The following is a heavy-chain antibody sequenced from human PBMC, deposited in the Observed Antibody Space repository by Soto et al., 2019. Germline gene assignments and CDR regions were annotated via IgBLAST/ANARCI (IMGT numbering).Heavy chain of an antibody. V-gene: IGHV4-30-4*08. Sequence: SETLSLTCTVSGDSINNDDHFWTWIRQRPGQGLEWIGYIFYSGATYYNPSLKARVTISIDKSRKYFSLDLSSVTAADTAVYYCMTTNRAYSSGSSYCGQGALVTVYS. CDR1: GDSINNDDHF. J-gene: IGHJ4*02. D-gene: IGHD2-21*01. CDR3: MTTNRAYSSGSSY. CDR2: IFYSGAT.